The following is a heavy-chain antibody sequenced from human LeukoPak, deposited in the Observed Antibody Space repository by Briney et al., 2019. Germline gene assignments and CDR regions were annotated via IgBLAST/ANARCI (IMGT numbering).Heavy chain of an antibody. CDR3: TRGAAWLIDY. CDR2: ISGSGGSR. V-gene: IGHV3-23*01. Sequence: GGSLRLSCAGSGFTFSSYAMSWVRQAAGKGLEWVSAISGSGGSRYYADSVKGGFTISRDNCKNRVFVQMNRVRGEDTAVYYCTRGAAWLIDYWGRGNLVTVSS. J-gene: IGHJ4*02. CDR1: GFTFSSYA. D-gene: IGHD3-16*01.